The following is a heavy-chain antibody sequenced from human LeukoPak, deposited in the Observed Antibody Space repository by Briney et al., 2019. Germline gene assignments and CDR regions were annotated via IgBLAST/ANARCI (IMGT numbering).Heavy chain of an antibody. CDR2: IYYSGST. V-gene: IGHV4-59*01. J-gene: IGHJ6*02. Sequence: GSLRLSCAASGLTFSSSSMSWVRQPPGKGLEWIGYIYYSGSTNYNPSLKSRVTISVDTSKNQFSLKLSSVTAADTAVYYCARDVVVPAAYRKPYYGMDVWGQGTTVTVSS. CDR1: GLTFSSSS. D-gene: IGHD2-2*01. CDR3: ARDVVVPAAYRKPYYGMDV.